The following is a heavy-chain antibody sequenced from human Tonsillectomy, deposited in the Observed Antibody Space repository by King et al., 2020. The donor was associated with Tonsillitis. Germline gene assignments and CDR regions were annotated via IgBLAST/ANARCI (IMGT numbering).Heavy chain of an antibody. CDR2: IYYSGST. J-gene: IGHJ3*02. D-gene: IGHD1-26*01. CDR3: ARGGAFDI. CDR1: GGSISSYY. Sequence: QLQESGPGLVKPSETLSLTCTVSGGSISSYYWSWIRQPPGKGLEWIGYIYYSGSTNYNPSLKSRVTISVDTSKNQFSLKLSSVTAADTAVYYCARGGAFDIWGQGTTVTVSS. V-gene: IGHV4-59*01.